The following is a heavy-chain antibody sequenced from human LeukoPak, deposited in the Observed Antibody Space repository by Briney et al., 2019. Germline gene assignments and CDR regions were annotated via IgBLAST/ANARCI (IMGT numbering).Heavy chain of an antibody. V-gene: IGHV4-59*01. CDR1: GGSISSYY. D-gene: IGHD6-13*01. CDR2: IYYSGST. J-gene: IGHJ4*02. CDR3: ARVVRQQLVLTYFDY. Sequence: PSETLSLTCTVSGGSISSYYWSWIRQPPGKGLEWIGYIYYSGSTNYNPSLKSRVTISVDTSKNQFSLKLSSVTAADTAVYYCARVVRQQLVLTYFDYWGQGTLVTVSS.